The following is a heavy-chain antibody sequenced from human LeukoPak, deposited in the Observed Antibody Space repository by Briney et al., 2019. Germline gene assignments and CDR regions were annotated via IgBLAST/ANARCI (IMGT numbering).Heavy chain of an antibody. CDR3: GERGLAYHAAEFDY. Sequence: PGGSLRLSCAASGFTFSSYTMSWVRQAPPKGLEWVSAISGSGGSTYYADSVKGRFTISRDNSKNTLYLQMNSLRAENTAVYFFGERGLAYHAAEFDYWGQGTLVTVSS. CDR1: GFTFSSYT. J-gene: IGHJ4*02. V-gene: IGHV3-23*01. CDR2: ISGSGGST. D-gene: IGHD3-16*01.